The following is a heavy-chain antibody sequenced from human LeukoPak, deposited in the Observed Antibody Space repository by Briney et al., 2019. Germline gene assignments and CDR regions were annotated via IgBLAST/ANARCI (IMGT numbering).Heavy chain of an antibody. J-gene: IGHJ6*02. CDR1: GYSFTTYW. CDR2: IDPGDSDT. V-gene: IGHV5-51*01. Sequence: GESLKISCKASGYSFTTYWIGWVRQMPGKGLEWMGIIDPGDSDTRHSPSLQGQVTISADKSISTAYLQWSSLKASDTAMYYCARHRRYYGMDVWGQGTTVTVSS. CDR3: ARHRRYYGMDV.